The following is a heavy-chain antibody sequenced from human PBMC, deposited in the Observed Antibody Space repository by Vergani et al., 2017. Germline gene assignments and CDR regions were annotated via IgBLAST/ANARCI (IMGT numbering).Heavy chain of an antibody. V-gene: IGHV4-31*03. CDR3: ASYRSGYCSGGSCYSIGYFDY. D-gene: IGHD2-15*01. CDR2: IYYSGST. J-gene: IGHJ4*02. CDR1: GGSLSSGGYY. Sequence: QVQLQESGPGLVKPSQTLSLTCTVSGGSLSSGGYYWSWIRQHPGKGLEWIGYIYYSGSTYYNPSLKSRVTISVDTSKNQFSLKLSSVTAADTAVYYCASYRSGYCSGGSCYSIGYFDYWGQGTLVTVSS.